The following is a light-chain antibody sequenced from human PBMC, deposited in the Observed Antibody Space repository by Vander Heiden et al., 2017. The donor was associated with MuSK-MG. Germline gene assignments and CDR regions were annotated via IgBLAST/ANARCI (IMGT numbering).Light chain of an antibody. J-gene: IGLJ2*01. CDR1: SSNVGRNN. Sequence: QSVLTQPPSASGTPGQRVTISCSGSSSNVGRNNVHWYQQVPGTTPKLLIYSNDQRASGVPDRFSGAKSGTSAYLAISGLQSEDEADYYWSVSDDSLNGFLLFGGGTKMTVL. V-gene: IGLV1-44*01. CDR3: SVSDDSLNGFLL. CDR2: SND.